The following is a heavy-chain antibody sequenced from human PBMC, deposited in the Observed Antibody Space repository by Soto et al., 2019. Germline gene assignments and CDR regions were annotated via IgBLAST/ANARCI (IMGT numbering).Heavy chain of an antibody. CDR3: ATEIRGWFEP. Sequence: GAPVKVSCKASGYTFTSYGISWEREAPGQGQAWMVWISAYNGNTQYAQKRQGRVTMTTDTSTSTAYLELRSLRSDDTAVYYCATEIRGWFEPWDQGTLVKVSS. CDR1: GYTFTSYG. CDR2: ISAYNGNT. J-gene: IGHJ5*02. V-gene: IGHV1-18*01.